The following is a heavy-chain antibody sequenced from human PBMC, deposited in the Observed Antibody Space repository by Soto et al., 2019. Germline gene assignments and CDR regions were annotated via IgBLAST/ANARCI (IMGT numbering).Heavy chain of an antibody. CDR1: GYSFTSYW. J-gene: IGHJ6*02. CDR3: ARLPYDILSCSVWDYYYYGMDV. V-gene: IGHV5-10-1*01. D-gene: IGHD3-9*01. Sequence: GESLKISCKGSGYSFTSYWISWVRQMPGKGLEWMGRIDPSDSYTNYSPSFQGHVTISADKSISTAYLQWSSLKASDTAMYYCARLPYDILSCSVWDYYYYGMDVWGQGTTVTVSS. CDR2: IDPSDSYT.